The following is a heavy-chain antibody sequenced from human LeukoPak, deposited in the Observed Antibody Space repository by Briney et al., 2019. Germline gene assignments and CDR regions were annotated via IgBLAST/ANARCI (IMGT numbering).Heavy chain of an antibody. J-gene: IGHJ4*02. D-gene: IGHD2-2*01. CDR3: ARAYCSSTSCRLDY. V-gene: IGHV3-74*01. CDR1: GFTFSNYW. CDR2: INGDGSSR. Sequence: GGSLRHSCAASGFTFSNYWMHWVRQAPGKGLVWVSRINGDGSSRSYADSVKGRFTISRDNAKNTLYLQVNSLRAEDTSVYYCARAYCSSTSCRLDYRGQGTLVTVSS.